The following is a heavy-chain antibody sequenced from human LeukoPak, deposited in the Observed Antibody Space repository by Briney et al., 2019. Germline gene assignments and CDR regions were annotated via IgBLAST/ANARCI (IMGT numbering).Heavy chain of an antibody. J-gene: IGHJ4*02. CDR1: EFTFRSYG. Sequence: GGSLRLSCAGSEFTFRSYGMHWVRQAPGKGLEWVAVISDDGSNKNYADSVKGRFTISRDNSKNTLYLQMNSLGVEDTAVYYCAKGRIVGATNYFDYWGQGTLVTVSS. CDR3: AKGRIVGATNYFDY. CDR2: ISDDGSNK. V-gene: IGHV3-30*18. D-gene: IGHD1-26*01.